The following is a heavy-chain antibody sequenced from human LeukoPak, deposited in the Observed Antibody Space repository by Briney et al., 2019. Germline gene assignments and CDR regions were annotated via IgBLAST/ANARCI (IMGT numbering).Heavy chain of an antibody. J-gene: IGHJ5*02. D-gene: IGHD2-2*02. V-gene: IGHV4-59*01. Sequence: PSETLSLTCTVSGGSISSYYWSWIRQPPGNGLEWVGYIYYSGRTTTNPSPNSRATISVDTSKTQFSLKLSSVTAADTAVYYCARGDCSSTSCYTRRYWFDPWGQGTLVTVSS. CDR3: ARGDCSSTSCYTRRYWFDP. CDR1: GGSISSYY. CDR2: IYYSGRT.